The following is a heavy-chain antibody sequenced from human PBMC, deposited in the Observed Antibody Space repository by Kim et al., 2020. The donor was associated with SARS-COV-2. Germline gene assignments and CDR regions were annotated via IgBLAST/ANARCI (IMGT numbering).Heavy chain of an antibody. CDR3: ARDRYDYIWGISLDPNYYFDY. Sequence: ASVKVSYKASGYTFNSYGISWVRQAPGQGLEWMGWISAYNGNTNYAQKLQGRVTMTTDTSTSTAYMELRSLRSDDTAVYYCARDRYDYIWGISLDPNYYFDYWGQGTLVTVSS. CDR1: GYTFNSYG. J-gene: IGHJ4*02. V-gene: IGHV1-18*01. D-gene: IGHD3-16*01. CDR2: ISAYNGNT.